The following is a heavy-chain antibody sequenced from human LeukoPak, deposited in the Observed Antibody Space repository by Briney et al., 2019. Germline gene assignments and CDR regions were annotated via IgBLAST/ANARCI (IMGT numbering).Heavy chain of an antibody. J-gene: IGHJ3*02. D-gene: IGHD1-26*01. V-gene: IGHV1-3*01. CDR2: INAGNGNT. CDR1: GYTFTSYA. Sequence: ASVKVSCKASGYTFTSYAMHWVRQAPGQRLEWMGWINAGNGNTKYPQKFQGRVTMTTDTSTSTAYMELRSLRSDDTAVYYCARGVGATDAFDIWGQGTMVTVSS. CDR3: ARGVGATDAFDI.